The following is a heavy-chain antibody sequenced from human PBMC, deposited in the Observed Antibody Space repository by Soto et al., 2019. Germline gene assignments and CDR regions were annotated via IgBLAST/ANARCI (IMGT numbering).Heavy chain of an antibody. CDR2: LTVGAGAT. CDR3: AKVFNSSGWCTRVSYYSGMEV. V-gene: IGHV3-23*01. J-gene: IGHJ6*02. D-gene: IGHD6-19*01. Sequence: PGGYLRYSCTGSEFTVSRSAMSWVRQGPGKGLECVSSLTVGAGATYYADSVKGRFTISRDNSKNALFMQMNSLRDEDTALYYCAKVFNSSGWCTRVSYYSGMEVWGAGT. CDR1: EFTVSRSA.